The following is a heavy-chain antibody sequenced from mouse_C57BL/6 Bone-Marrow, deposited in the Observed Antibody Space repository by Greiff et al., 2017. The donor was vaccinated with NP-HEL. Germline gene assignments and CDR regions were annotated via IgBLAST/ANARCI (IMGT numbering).Heavy chain of an antibody. CDR3: TGRMVTTYFDY. V-gene: IGHV14-4*01. CDR1: GFNIKDDY. Sequence: EVQLQQSGAELVRPGASVKLSCTASGFNIKDDYMHWVKQRPEQGLEWIGWIDPENGDTEYASKFQGKATITADTSSNTAYLQLSSLTSEDTAVYYCTGRMVTTYFDYWGQGTTLTVSS. D-gene: IGHD2-2*01. CDR2: IDPENGDT. J-gene: IGHJ2*01.